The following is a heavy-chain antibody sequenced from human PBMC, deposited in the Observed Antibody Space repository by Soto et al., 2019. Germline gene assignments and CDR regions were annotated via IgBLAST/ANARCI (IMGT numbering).Heavy chain of an antibody. CDR2: IIPILGIA. D-gene: IGHD6-13*01. V-gene: IGHV1-69*02. CDR3: VRVKSRIAAAGDFDY. CDR1: GGTFSSYT. J-gene: IGHJ4*02. Sequence: QVQLVQSGAEVKKPGSSVKVSCKASGGTFSSYTISWVRQAPGQGLEWMGRIIPILGIANYAQKFQGRVTITADKSTSTAYMELSSLRSEDTAVYYCVRVKSRIAAAGDFDYWGQGTLVTVSS.